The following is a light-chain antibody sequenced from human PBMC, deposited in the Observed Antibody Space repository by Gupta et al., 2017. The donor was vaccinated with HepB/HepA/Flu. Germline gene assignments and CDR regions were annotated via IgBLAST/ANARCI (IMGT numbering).Light chain of an antibody. Sequence: DIQMTQSPSSLSASVGDRVNITCQASQDISTSLNWYQQKPGKAPILLIYDASKLETGVPSRFSGGGYGTDFSFGISSRQPEDIATYFCQQYHKLPSLTFGGGTTLDFK. V-gene: IGKV1-33*01. CDR3: QQYHKLPSLT. J-gene: IGKJ4*01. CDR1: QDISTS. CDR2: DAS.